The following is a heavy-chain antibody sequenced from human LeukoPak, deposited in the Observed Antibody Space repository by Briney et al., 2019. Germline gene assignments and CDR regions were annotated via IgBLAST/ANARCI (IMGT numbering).Heavy chain of an antibody. CDR3: ARADWDTAMIDY. CDR1: GFTFSTYD. J-gene: IGHJ4*02. CDR2: IRYDASNK. D-gene: IGHD5-18*01. V-gene: IGHV3-30*02. Sequence: GGSLRLSCAASGFTFSTYDIHWVRQAPGKGLEWVAFIRYDASNKKYADSVKGRFTISRDNAKNSLYLQMNSLRAEDTAVYYCARADWDTAMIDYWGQGTLVTVSS.